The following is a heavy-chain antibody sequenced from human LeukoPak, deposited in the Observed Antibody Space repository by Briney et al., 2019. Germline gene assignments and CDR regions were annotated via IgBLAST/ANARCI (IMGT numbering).Heavy chain of an antibody. V-gene: IGHV4-61*02. CDR1: GGSISSGSYY. D-gene: IGHD1-14*01. Sequence: SETLSFTCSVSGGSISSGSYYWSWIRQPAGKGLEWIGRIYISGSTNYNPSLKSRVTISVDTSKNQFSLKLSSVTAADTAVYYCASKNWNHVYYFDYWGQGTLVTVSS. CDR2: IYISGST. CDR3: ASKNWNHVYYFDY. J-gene: IGHJ4*02.